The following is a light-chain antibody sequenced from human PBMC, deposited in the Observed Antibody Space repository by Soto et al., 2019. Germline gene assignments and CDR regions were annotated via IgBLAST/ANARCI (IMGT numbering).Light chain of an antibody. CDR1: QSIDSW. Sequence: DIQMTQSPSTLSASVGDSVTITCRASQSIDSWLAWYQQKPGKAPKLLIYKASTLESGVPSRFSGGGSGTEFTLTINSLQPDDFATYHCQQYKSYSFTFGGGTKVEIK. J-gene: IGKJ4*01. CDR2: KAS. CDR3: QQYKSYSFT. V-gene: IGKV1-5*03.